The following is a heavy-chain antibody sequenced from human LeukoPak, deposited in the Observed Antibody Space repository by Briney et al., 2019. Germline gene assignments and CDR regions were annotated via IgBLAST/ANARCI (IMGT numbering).Heavy chain of an antibody. CDR2: IYYSGST. CDR3: ARHGGMVRGFSDAFDI. Sequence: GSLRLSCAASGFTFSDHYMDWIRQPPGKGLEWIGYIYYSGSTNYNPSLKSRVTIPIDTSKNQFSLKLSSVTAADTAVYYCARHGGMVRGFSDAFDIWGQGTMVTVSS. CDR1: GFTFSDHY. D-gene: IGHD3-10*01. J-gene: IGHJ3*02. V-gene: IGHV4-59*08.